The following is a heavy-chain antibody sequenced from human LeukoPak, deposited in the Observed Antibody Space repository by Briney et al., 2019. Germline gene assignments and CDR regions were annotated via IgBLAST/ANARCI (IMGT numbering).Heavy chain of an antibody. Sequence: GASVKVSCKASGGTFSRYAISWVRQAPGQGLEWMGGIIPIFGTANYAQKFQGRVTITADKSTSTAYMELSSLRSEDTAVYYCARNLIESGSYYVFWFDPWGQGTLVTVSS. CDR3: ARNLIESGSYYVFWFDP. D-gene: IGHD1-26*01. V-gene: IGHV1-69*06. CDR2: IIPIFGTA. CDR1: GGTFSRYA. J-gene: IGHJ5*02.